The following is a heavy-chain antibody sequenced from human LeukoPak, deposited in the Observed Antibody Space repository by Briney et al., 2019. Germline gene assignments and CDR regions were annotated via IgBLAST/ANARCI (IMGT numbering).Heavy chain of an antibody. J-gene: IGHJ4*02. CDR3: ARGITMAN. Sequence: GGSLRLSCAASGFTFSNYWRTWVRQAPGKGLEWVANIKQDGSERDYVDSVKGRFTISRDDAKNSLYLQMNSLRAEDTAVYYCARGITMANWGQGTLVTVSS. CDR1: GFTFSNYW. V-gene: IGHV3-7*04. D-gene: IGHD3-10*01. CDR2: IKQDGSER.